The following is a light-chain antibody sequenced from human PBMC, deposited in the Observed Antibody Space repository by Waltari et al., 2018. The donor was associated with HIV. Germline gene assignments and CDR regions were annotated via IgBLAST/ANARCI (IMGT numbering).Light chain of an antibody. CDR3: QQYYNTPSIT. CDR2: WAS. CDR1: QSVLSSSNNKNY. J-gene: IGKJ5*01. Sequence: DIVMTQSPDSLAVSLGQRATINHKSSQSVLSSSNNKNYLAWYQQRPGQPPKLRISWASARESGVSDRISGSGSGTDFTLTINSLQAEDVAVYYCQQYYNTPSITFGQGTRLEIK. V-gene: IGKV4-1*01.